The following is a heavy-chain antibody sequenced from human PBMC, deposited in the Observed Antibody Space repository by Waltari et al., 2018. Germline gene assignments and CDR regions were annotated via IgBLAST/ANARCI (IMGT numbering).Heavy chain of an antibody. CDR3: ARSMARWKRDYYYYMDV. V-gene: IGHV4-34*01. J-gene: IGHJ6*03. Sequence: QVQLQQWGAGLLKPSETLSLTCAVYGGSFSTYYWSWIRQPPGKGLEWIGEINHSGTTNSTPSLKSRVTISIDPSKNQFSLRLRSVTAADTAVYYCARSMARWKRDYYYYMDVWGKGTTVTVSS. D-gene: IGHD1-1*01. CDR2: INHSGTT. CDR1: GGSFSTYY.